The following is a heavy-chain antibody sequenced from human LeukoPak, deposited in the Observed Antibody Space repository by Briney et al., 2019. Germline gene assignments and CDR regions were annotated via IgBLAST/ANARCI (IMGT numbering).Heavy chain of an antibody. CDR3: ARSSRIVAPFDY. D-gene: IGHD1-26*01. CDR1: GGSISSGGYY. J-gene: IGHJ4*02. Sequence: PSETLSLTCTVSGGSISSGGYYWSWIRQPPGKGLEWIGYIYYSGSTNYNPSLKSRVTISVDTSKNQFSLKLSSVTAAGTAVYYCARSSRIVAPFDYWGQGTLVTVSS. CDR2: IYYSGST. V-gene: IGHV4-61*08.